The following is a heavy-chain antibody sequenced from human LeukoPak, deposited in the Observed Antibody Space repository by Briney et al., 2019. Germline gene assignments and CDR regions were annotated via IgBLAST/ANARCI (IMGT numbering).Heavy chain of an antibody. D-gene: IGHD6-25*01. Sequence: PGGSLRLSCAASGFTFSCYSMNWVRQAPGKGLEWVSSISSSSSYIYYADSVKGRFTISRDNAKNSLYLQMNSLRADDTAVYYCARFAAGGSYYYMDVWGKGTTVTVSS. J-gene: IGHJ6*03. CDR2: ISSSSSYI. CDR3: ARFAAGGSYYYMDV. V-gene: IGHV3-21*01. CDR1: GFTFSCYS.